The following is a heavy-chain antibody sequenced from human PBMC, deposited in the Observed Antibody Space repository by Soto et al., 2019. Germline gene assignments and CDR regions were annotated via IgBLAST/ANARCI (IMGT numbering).Heavy chain of an antibody. CDR1: GYTFTSYG. J-gene: IGHJ4*02. CDR2: ISAYNGNT. D-gene: IGHD6-13*01. V-gene: IGHV1-18*01. CDR3: ARDEAAAGTFSGFDY. Sequence: QVQLVQFGAEVKKPGASVKVSCKASGYTFTSYGISWVRQAPGQGLEWMGWISAYNGNTNYAQKLQGRVTMTTDTSTSTAYMELRSLRSDDTAVYYCARDEAAAGTFSGFDYWGQGTLVTVSS.